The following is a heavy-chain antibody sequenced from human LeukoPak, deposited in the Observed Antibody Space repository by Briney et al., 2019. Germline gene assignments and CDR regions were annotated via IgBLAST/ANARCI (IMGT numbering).Heavy chain of an antibody. J-gene: IGHJ4*02. Sequence: SETLSLTCTVSGGSISSYYWSWIRQPPGKGPEWIGYIYYSGSTNYNPSLKSRVTISVDTSKNQFSLKLSSVTAADTAVYYCARGLTIFGVVTASDYWGQGTLVTVSS. D-gene: IGHD3-3*01. CDR3: ARGLTIFGVVTASDY. CDR2: IYYSGST. V-gene: IGHV4-59*12. CDR1: GGSISSYY.